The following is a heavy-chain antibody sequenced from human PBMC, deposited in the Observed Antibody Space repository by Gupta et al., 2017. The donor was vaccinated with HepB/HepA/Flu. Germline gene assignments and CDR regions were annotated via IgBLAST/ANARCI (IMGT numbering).Heavy chain of an antibody. Sequence: QVQLVESGGGVVQPGRSLSLSCAASVFTFSSYPIHWVRQAPGKGLEWVTFISYDGSKKDYADSVKGRFTISRDNSKNTLYLQMNSLKTEDTAVYYCARSRYGDYDYWGQGTLVTVSS. CDR1: VFTFSSYP. J-gene: IGHJ4*02. CDR3: ARSRYGDYDY. CDR2: ISYDGSKK. D-gene: IGHD4-17*01. V-gene: IGHV3-30-3*01.